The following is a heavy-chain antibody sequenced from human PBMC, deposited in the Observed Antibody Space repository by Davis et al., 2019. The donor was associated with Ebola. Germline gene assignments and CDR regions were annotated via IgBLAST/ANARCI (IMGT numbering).Heavy chain of an antibody. J-gene: IGHJ3*01. D-gene: IGHD2-21*02. CDR1: GFSISSFW. Sequence: GEFLKTFCVASGFSISSFWPHSVRHVPGQGLEWVARINEDGSFTSHADSMKGRLTISRDNSKNTLYLQMSSLRAEDTAVYYCGREWVPATNAFHVWGQGTMVTVSS. V-gene: IGHV3-74*01. CDR2: INEDGSFT. CDR3: GREWVPATNAFHV.